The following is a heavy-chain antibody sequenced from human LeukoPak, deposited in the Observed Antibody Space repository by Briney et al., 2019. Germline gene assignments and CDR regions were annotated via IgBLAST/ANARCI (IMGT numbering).Heavy chain of an antibody. CDR2: IYYSGST. CDR1: GGSISSYY. V-gene: IGHV4-59*01. J-gene: IGHJ4*02. CDR3: ARLQGVRSTVDYSGSYVY. Sequence: PSETLSLTCTVSGGSISSYYWSWIRQPPGKGLEWIGYIYYSGSTNYNPSLKSRVTISVDTSKNQFSLKLSSVTAADTAVYYCARLQGVRSTVDYSGSYVYWGRGTLVTVSS. D-gene: IGHD1-26*01.